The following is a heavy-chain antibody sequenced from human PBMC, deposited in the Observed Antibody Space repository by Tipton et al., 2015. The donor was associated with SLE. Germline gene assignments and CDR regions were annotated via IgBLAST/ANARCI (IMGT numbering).Heavy chain of an antibody. J-gene: IGHJ4*02. CDR3: ARTLGTAFDY. Sequence: SLRLSCAASGFTFSFFAMSWVRQAPGKGLEWVSTMYSGSRTYYADSVKGRFTISRDDSKKTLYLQMNSLRTEDTAVYFCARTLGTAFDYWGQGSLVTVSS. D-gene: IGHD5-18*01. CDR1: GFTFSFFA. CDR2: MYSGSRT. V-gene: IGHV3-23*03.